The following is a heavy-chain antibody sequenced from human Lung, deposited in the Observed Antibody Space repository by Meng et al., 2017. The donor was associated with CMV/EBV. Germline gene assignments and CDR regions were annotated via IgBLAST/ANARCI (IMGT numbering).Heavy chain of an antibody. J-gene: IGHJ5*02. V-gene: IGHV1-8*03. Sequence: YTFTNYAIHWVRQATGQGLEWMGWMTPNCGNTGYAQKFQGRVTITRDTSIGTAYMELSSLRSEDTAVYYCARMSYDWDDQESNWFDPWGQGTLVTVSS. CDR2: MTPNCGNT. CDR1: YTFTNYA. CDR3: ARMSYDWDDQESNWFDP. D-gene: IGHD1-20*01.